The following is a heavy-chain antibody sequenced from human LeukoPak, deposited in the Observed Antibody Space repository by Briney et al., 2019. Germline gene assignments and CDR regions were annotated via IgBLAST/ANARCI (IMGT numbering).Heavy chain of an antibody. Sequence: PSETLSLTCTVSGYSISTGYYWGWIRQPPGKGLEWIGTIYHSGSTYYNPSLKSRFTISIDTSKNQFSLELTSVTAADTAVYYCARVSWFPGTSYYYMDVWGKGTTVTVSS. CDR2: IYHSGST. V-gene: IGHV4-38-2*02. J-gene: IGHJ6*03. CDR1: GYSISTGYY. D-gene: IGHD1-1*01. CDR3: ARVSWFPGTSYYYMDV.